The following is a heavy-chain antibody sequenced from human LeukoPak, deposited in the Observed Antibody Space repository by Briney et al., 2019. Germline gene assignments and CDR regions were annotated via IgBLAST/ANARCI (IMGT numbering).Heavy chain of an antibody. V-gene: IGHV4-4*07. Sequence: TPSETLSLTCTVSGGSTNNFYWNWFRQPAGEGLEWIGRMYPSGSINYNPSLRSRVTLSVDTSNNQFSLRLTSVTAADTAVYYCARERSISITGTPAFDQWGQRTLVTVSS. D-gene: IGHD1-14*01. J-gene: IGHJ5*02. CDR1: GGSTNNFY. CDR2: MYPSGSI. CDR3: ARERSISITGTPAFDQ.